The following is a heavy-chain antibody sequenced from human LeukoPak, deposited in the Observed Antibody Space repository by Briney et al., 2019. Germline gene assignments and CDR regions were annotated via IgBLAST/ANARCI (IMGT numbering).Heavy chain of an antibody. CDR2: IGSGGTT. CDR1: GFTFSSHG. J-gene: IGHJ4*02. CDR3: AKLDDSSGDYYY. Sequence: GGSLRLSCTASGFTFSSHGMSWVRQAPGKGLEWVSGIGSGGTTYYTDSVKGRFTIYRVNSKNALYLQMNSLRADDTAVYYCAKLDDSSGDYYYWGQGTLVTVSS. V-gene: IGHV3-23*01. D-gene: IGHD3-22*01.